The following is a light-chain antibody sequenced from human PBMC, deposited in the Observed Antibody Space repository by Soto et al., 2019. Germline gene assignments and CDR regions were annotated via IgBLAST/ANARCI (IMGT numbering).Light chain of an antibody. Sequence: QSALTQPASVSGSPGQSITISCTGTNTDVGGYNRVSWYQQHPGKAPKMLIFEVFNRPSGISDRFSGSKSGDTASLTISGLQAEDEADYYCISYIPSTTTHWVFGGGTKVTVL. CDR1: NTDVGGYNR. V-gene: IGLV2-14*01. CDR3: ISYIPSTTTHWV. CDR2: EVF. J-gene: IGLJ3*02.